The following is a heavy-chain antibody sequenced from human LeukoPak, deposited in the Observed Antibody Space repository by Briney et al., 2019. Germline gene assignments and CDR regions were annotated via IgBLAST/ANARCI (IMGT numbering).Heavy chain of an antibody. D-gene: IGHD1-26*01. Sequence: ASVKVSCKASGYTFTSYGISRVRQAPGQGLEWMRWISAYNGNTNYAQKLQGRVTMTTDTSTSTAYMELRSLRSDDTAVYYCARVGEWELLRTNDYWGQGTLVTVSS. V-gene: IGHV1-18*01. CDR3: ARVGEWELLRTNDY. J-gene: IGHJ4*02. CDR1: GYTFTSYG. CDR2: ISAYNGNT.